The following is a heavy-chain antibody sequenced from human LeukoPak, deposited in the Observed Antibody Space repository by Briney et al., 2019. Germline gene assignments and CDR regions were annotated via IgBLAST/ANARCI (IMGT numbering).Heavy chain of an antibody. CDR3: ATSTGQLLGGVDY. D-gene: IGHD2-2*01. J-gene: IGHJ4*02. Sequence: PGGSLRLSCAASGFTFSSYEMNWVRQAPGKGLEWVSYISSSGSTIYYADSVKGRFTISRDNAKNSLYLQMNNLRAEDTAVYYCATSTGQLLGGVDYWGQGTLVTVSS. CDR1: GFTFSSYE. V-gene: IGHV3-48*03. CDR2: ISSSGSTI.